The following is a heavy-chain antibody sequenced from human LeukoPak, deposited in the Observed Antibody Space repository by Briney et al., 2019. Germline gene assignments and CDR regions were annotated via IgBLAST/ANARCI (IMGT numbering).Heavy chain of an antibody. V-gene: IGHV5-51*03. J-gene: IGHJ3*02. D-gene: IGHD5-18*01. CDR3: ASAYSYGNDAFDI. CDR1: GYSFTSYW. CDR2: IYPGDSDT. Sequence: PGETLKISCKGSGYSFTSYWIGWVPQMPGKGLEWMGIIYPGDSDTRYSPSFQGQVTIPADKSISTAYLQWNSLKASDTAMYYCASAYSYGNDAFDIWGQGTMVTVSS.